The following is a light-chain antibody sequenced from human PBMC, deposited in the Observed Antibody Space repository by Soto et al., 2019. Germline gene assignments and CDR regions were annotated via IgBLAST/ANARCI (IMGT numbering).Light chain of an antibody. J-gene: IGLJ1*01. V-gene: IGLV1-44*01. CDR1: ASNIGRDP. Sequence: VLTQPPSASGAPGQRVTISCSGSASNIGRDPVSWYQQVPGTAPKLLIYENNHRPSGVPDRFSGSKSGTSASLVISGLQSEDEAEYFCAGWDGSLKGFVFGTGTKVTVL. CDR2: ENN. CDR3: AGWDGSLKGFV.